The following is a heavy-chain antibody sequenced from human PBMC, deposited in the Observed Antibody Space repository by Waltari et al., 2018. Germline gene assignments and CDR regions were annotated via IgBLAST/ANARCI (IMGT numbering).Heavy chain of an antibody. CDR3: AREGNYYDSSGYYYTYYYYGMDV. D-gene: IGHD3-22*01. J-gene: IGHJ6*02. CDR1: GFTFSSYE. V-gene: IGHV3-48*03. CDR2: ISSSGSTI. Sequence: EVQLVESGGGLVQPGGSLRLSCAASGFTFSSYEMNWVRQAPGKGLEWVSYISSSGSTIYYADSVKGRFTISRDNAKNSLYLQMNSLRAEDTAVYYCAREGNYYDSSGYYYTYYYYGMDVWGQGTTVSVSS.